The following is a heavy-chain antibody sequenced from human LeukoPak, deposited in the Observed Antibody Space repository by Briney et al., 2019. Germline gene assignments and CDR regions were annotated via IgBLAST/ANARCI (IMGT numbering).Heavy chain of an antibody. CDR2: IYYTGAT. CDR3: ARDRRESSKANYAFDI. Sequence: SETLSLTCSVSGGSISSYYWSWIRQPPGKGREWIGYIYYTGATNYNPSLESRVTISIDRSKRQLSLELRSVTAADTAVYYCARDRRESSKANYAFDIWGQGTMVTVSP. CDR1: GGSISSYY. V-gene: IGHV4-59*01. J-gene: IGHJ3*02. D-gene: IGHD1-1*01.